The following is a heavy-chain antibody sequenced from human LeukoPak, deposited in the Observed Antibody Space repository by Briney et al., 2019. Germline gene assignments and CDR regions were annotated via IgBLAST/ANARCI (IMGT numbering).Heavy chain of an antibody. CDR1: GGTFRSYA. Sequence: SVKVSXKASGGTFRSYAISWVRQAPGQGLEWMGGIIPIFGTANYAQKFQGRVTITADESTSTAYMELSSLRSEDTAVYYCAILTNRNYGDYWGQGTLVTVSS. D-gene: IGHD3-10*01. CDR3: AILTNRNYGDY. CDR2: IIPIFGTA. V-gene: IGHV1-69*01. J-gene: IGHJ4*02.